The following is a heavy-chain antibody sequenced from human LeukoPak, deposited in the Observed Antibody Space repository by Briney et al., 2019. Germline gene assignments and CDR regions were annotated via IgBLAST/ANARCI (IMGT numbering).Heavy chain of an antibody. V-gene: IGHV4-59*06. J-gene: IGHJ4*02. CDR3: ANNPSDYYDSSGYFVY. CDR2: IYYSGST. D-gene: IGHD3-22*01. CDR1: GGSISSYY. Sequence: PSETLSLTCTVSGGSISSYYWSWIRQHPGKGLEWIGYIYYSGSTYYNPSLKSRVTISVDTSRNQFSLKLSSVTAADTAVYYCANNPSDYYDSSGYFVYWGQGTLVTVSS.